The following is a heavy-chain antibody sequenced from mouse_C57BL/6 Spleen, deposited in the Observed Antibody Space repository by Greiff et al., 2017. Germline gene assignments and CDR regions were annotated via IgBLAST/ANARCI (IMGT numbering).Heavy chain of an antibody. CDR1: GYTFTSYW. J-gene: IGHJ2*01. CDR3: KSSGYFDY. CDR2: IDPSDSYT. V-gene: IGHV1-69*01. D-gene: IGHD3-2*02. Sequence: QVQLQQPGAELVMPGASVKLSCKASGYTFTSYWMHWVKQRPGQGLEWIGEIDPSDSYTNYNQKFKGKSTLTVDKSSSTAYMQLSSLTSEDSAVYYCKSSGYFDYGGQGTTLTVSS.